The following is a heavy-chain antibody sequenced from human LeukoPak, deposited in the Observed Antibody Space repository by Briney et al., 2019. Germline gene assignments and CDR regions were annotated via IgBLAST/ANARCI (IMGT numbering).Heavy chain of an antibody. CDR2: IYYSGST. D-gene: IGHD2-15*01. CDR3: ARAVVVVAATPWYFDL. Sequence: PSETLSHTCTVSGGSISSGGYYWSWIRQHPGKGLEWIGYIYYSGSTYYNPSLKSRVTISVDTSKNQFSLKLSSVTAADTAVYYCARAVVVVAATPWYFDLWGRGTLVTVSS. CDR1: GGSISSGGYY. V-gene: IGHV4-31*03. J-gene: IGHJ2*01.